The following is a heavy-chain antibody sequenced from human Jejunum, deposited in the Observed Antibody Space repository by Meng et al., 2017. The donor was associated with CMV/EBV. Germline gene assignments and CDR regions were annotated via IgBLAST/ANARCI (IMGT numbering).Heavy chain of an antibody. Sequence: WMNWVRHAPGAGLQWIASIKTKVDGETTDYADPVKGRFTISRDDSKNTLYLQMNSLKIEDTGVYYCTSDRGGTTIYRVVARGVDYWGQGTLVTVSS. CDR1: W. V-gene: IGHV3-15*01. CDR3: TSDRGGTTIYRVVARGVDY. D-gene: IGHD3-3*01. CDR2: IKTKVDGETT. J-gene: IGHJ4*02.